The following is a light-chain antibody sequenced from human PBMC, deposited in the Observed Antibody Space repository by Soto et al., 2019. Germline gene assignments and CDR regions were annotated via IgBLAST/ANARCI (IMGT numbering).Light chain of an antibody. J-gene: IGLJ2*01. V-gene: IGLV1-40*01. CDR2: GNS. CDR3: QSYDTIVSGSRVV. Sequence: QPVLTQPPSVSGAPGQRVTISCTGSSSNIGAGYDVHWYQQVPGTAPKLLIYGNSNRPSGVPDRFSGSKSGTSASLAITGLQAEDEADYYCQSYDTIVSGSRVVFGGATHLTVL. CDR1: SSNIGAGYD.